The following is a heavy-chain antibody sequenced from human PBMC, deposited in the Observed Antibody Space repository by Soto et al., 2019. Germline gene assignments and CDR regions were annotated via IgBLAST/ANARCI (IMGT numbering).Heavy chain of an antibody. CDR1: GDSISTVDYF. Sequence: SETLSLTCSVSGDSISTVDYFWAWIRQPPGQALEYIGYIYKSATTYYNPSFESRVAISLDTSKSQFSLNVTSVTAADTAVYFCARGRDCLTGRCFPNWLDSWGQGTLVTVSS. CDR2: IYKSATT. CDR3: ARGRDCLTGRCFPNWLDS. D-gene: IGHD7-27*01. J-gene: IGHJ5*01. V-gene: IGHV4-30-4*01.